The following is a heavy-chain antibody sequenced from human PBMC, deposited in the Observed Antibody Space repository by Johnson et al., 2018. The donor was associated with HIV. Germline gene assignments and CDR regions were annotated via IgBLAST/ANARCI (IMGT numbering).Heavy chain of an antibody. CDR2: INQDGSEK. Sequence: VQLVESGGGLVQPGGSVRLSCAASGFTFSTYWMSWVRQAQGKGLEWVANINQDGSEKYYVDSVKGRFTISRDNAENSVYVQMNSLRAEDTAVYYCVRGSSGKYLADFDIWGQGTMVTVSS. CDR1: GFTFSTYW. V-gene: IGHV3-7*02. J-gene: IGHJ3*02. CDR3: VRGSSGKYLADFDI. D-gene: IGHD3-22*01.